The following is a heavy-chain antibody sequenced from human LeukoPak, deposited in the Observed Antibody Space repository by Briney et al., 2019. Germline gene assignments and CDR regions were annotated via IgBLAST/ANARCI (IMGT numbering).Heavy chain of an antibody. Sequence: SETLSLTCTVSGGSISSSSYYWGWIRQPPGKGLEWTGYIYYSGSTNYNPSLKSRVTISVDTSKNQFSLKLSSVTAADTAVYYCARVGVSDSSGYYDYWGQGTLVTVSS. CDR2: IYYSGST. CDR1: GGSISSSSYY. CDR3: ARVGVSDSSGYYDY. V-gene: IGHV4-61*05. D-gene: IGHD3-22*01. J-gene: IGHJ4*02.